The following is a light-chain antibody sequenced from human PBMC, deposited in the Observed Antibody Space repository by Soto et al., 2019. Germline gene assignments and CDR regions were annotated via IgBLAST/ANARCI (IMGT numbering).Light chain of an antibody. CDR2: RGD. Sequence: EVVVTQSPDTLSLSPGETATLSCRASQSVSSSVAWYQHKPGQSPRLVVYRGDKRAPGIPPRFSGSGSGTDFTLTISSLESDDFAIYYCQQRYSWLRAFGPGTKVDI. CDR3: QQRYSWLRA. CDR1: QSVSSS. V-gene: IGKV3-11*01. J-gene: IGKJ1*01.